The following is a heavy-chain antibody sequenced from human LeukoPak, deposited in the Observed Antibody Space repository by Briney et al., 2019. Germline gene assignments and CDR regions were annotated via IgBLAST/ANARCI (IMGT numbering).Heavy chain of an antibody. Sequence: GGSLRLSCAASGFSFSTFSMTWVRQAPGKGLEWVANIKDDGSEKYYVDSLKGRFTISRDNAKNSLFLHMNSLRAEDTAVYYCARVGIVAPGTFDYWGQGTLVTVSS. CDR1: GFSFSTFS. D-gene: IGHD2-2*01. CDR3: ARVGIVAPGTFDY. J-gene: IGHJ4*02. V-gene: IGHV3-7*05. CDR2: IKDDGSEK.